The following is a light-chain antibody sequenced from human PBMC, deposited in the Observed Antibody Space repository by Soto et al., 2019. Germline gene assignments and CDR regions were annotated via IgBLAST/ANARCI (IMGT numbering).Light chain of an antibody. V-gene: IGKV3-15*01. Sequence: EIVMTQSPATLSVSPGERATLSCRASQSVSSNLAWYQQKPGQAPRLLIHGASTRATGIPARFSGSGSGTDFTLTITSLEPEDFAVYYCQHRSNWLAFGGGTKVEIK. J-gene: IGKJ4*01. CDR1: QSVSSN. CDR3: QHRSNWLA. CDR2: GAS.